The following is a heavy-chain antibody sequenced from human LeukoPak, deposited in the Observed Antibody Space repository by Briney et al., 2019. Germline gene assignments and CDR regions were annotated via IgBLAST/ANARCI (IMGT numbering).Heavy chain of an antibody. CDR2: INHSGST. Sequence: SETLSLTCAVYGGSFSGYYWSWIRQPPGKGLEWIGEINHSGSTNYNPSLKSRVTISVDTSKNQFSLKLSSVTAADTAVYYCARDSDGHYVDSWYFDLWGRGTLVTVSS. CDR1: GGSFSGYY. V-gene: IGHV4-34*01. J-gene: IGHJ2*01. D-gene: IGHD4-17*01. CDR3: ARDSDGHYVDSWYFDL.